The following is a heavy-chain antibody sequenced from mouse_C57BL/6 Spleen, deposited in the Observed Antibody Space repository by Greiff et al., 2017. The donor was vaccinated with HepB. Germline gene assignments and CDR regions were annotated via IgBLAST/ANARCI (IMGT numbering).Heavy chain of an antibody. J-gene: IGHJ1*03. D-gene: IGHD1-1*01. CDR1: GFSLTSYA. CDR2: IWTGGGT. Sequence: VMLVESGPGLVAPSQSLSITCTVSGFSLTSYAISWVRQPPGKGLEWLGVIWTGGGTNYNSALKSRLSISKDNSKSQVFLKMNSLQTDDTARYYCATHITTVVADWYFDVWGTGTTVTVSS. V-gene: IGHV2-9-1*01. CDR3: ATHITTVVADWYFDV.